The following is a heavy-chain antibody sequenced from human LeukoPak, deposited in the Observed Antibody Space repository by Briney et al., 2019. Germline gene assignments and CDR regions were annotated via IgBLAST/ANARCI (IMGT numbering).Heavy chain of an antibody. CDR1: GFTFSTYG. Sequence: PGRSLRLSCVASGFTFSTYGMHWVRQAPGKGLEWVAVLSFDGSNRHYGDSVKGRFTISRDNSKNTLYLQMSSLGAEDTAVYYCAKDRSSSGYYHDSDYWGQGTLVTVSS. D-gene: IGHD3-22*01. V-gene: IGHV3-30*18. J-gene: IGHJ4*02. CDR2: LSFDGSNR. CDR3: AKDRSSSGYYHDSDY.